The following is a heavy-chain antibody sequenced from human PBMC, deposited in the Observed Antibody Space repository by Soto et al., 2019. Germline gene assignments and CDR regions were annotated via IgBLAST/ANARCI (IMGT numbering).Heavy chain of an antibody. Sequence: QVQLVQSGAEVKKPGASVKVSCTFTSYDINWVRQAPGQGLEWMAWTNPNSGDTRYAQKLQGRVTMTRNTSSFTAXMELSSLRSEDTAVYYCARGPGSSDWRFSYYYMDVWGQGTTVTVSS. J-gene: IGHJ6*02. CDR2: TNPNSGDT. V-gene: IGHV1-8*01. CDR1: FTSYD. D-gene: IGHD6-19*01. CDR3: ARGPGSSDWRFSYYYMDV.